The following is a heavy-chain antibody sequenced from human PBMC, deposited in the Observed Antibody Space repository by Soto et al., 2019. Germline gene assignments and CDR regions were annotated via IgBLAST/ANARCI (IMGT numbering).Heavy chain of an antibody. Sequence: SETLSLTCEVSGGSLTGYYWIWDRQTPGKGLEWIGEISDSGTTYYNPSFKSRLTISINTAKRQISLRLTSVTAADTGVYYCQGGDFWGQGTRVTVSS. CDR1: GGSLTGYY. CDR2: ISDSGTT. V-gene: IGHV4-34*01. CDR3: QGGDF. D-gene: IGHD3-16*01. J-gene: IGHJ4*02.